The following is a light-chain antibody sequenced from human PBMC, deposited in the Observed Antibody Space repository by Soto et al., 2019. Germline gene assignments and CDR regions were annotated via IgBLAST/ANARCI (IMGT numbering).Light chain of an antibody. J-gene: IGKJ4*01. CDR3: QQSFTTPT. CDR1: QTISRA. Sequence: DIQMTQSTSSLSASVGERVTITCGASQTISRALNWYQQKPGKAPKLLIYAASYLPTGVPYRFSGSGSGTDFVLTISSLQPEDFATYYCQQSFTTPTFGGGTKVDIK. V-gene: IGKV1-39*01. CDR2: AAS.